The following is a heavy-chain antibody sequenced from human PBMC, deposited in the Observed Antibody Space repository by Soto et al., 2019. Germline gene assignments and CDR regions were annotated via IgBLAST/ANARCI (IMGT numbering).Heavy chain of an antibody. V-gene: IGHV1-18*01. CDR3: ARVLRGVVNWFDP. Sequence: ASVKVSCKTSGDTFTNSGLSWVRQAPGQGLEWMGWIATYNSNKNYAQKFQGRLTLTTDTSTSTGYMELKSLEYDDTAGYYCARVLRGVVNWFDPWGQGTLVTVSS. CDR1: GDTFTNSG. CDR2: IATYNSNK. D-gene: IGHD3-10*01. J-gene: IGHJ5*02.